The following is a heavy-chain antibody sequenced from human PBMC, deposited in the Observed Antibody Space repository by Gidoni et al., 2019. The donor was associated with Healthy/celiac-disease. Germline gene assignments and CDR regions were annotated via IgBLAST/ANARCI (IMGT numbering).Heavy chain of an antibody. CDR1: GGTFSSHA. J-gene: IGHJ6*02. D-gene: IGHD6-13*01. Sequence: QVQLVQSGAEVQKPGSSVKASCKASGGTFSSHAIRWVRQAPGQGLEWMGGIIPIFGTANYAQKFQGRVTITADESTSTAYMELSSLRSEDTAVYYCARDSGAAAGINYYYYGMDVWGQGTTVTVSS. CDR2: IIPIFGTA. V-gene: IGHV1-69*01. CDR3: ARDSGAAAGINYYYYGMDV.